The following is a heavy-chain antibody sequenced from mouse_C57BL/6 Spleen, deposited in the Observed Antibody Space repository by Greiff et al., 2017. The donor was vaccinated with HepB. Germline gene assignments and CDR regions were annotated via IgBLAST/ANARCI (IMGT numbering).Heavy chain of an antibody. CDR2: IRNKANGYTT. CDR1: GFTFTDYY. D-gene: IGHD2-14*01. CDR3: ARYRGTYFDY. Sequence: EVKVVESGGGLVQPGGSLSLSCAASGFTFTDYYMSWVRQPPGKALEWLGFIRNKANGYTTEYSASVKGRFTISRDNSQSILYLPMNALRAEDSATYYCARYRGTYFDYWGQGTTLTVSS. V-gene: IGHV7-3*01. J-gene: IGHJ2*01.